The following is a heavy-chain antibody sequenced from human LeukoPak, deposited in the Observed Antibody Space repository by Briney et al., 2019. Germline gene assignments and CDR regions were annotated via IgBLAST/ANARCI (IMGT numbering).Heavy chain of an antibody. D-gene: IGHD2-2*01. J-gene: IGHJ4*02. Sequence: PSETLSLICTVSGGSITTYNWIWIRQTPGQGLEWIGHIYSSGGTKYNPSLKSRATILLDTSKNQLSLKLSSVSAADTAVYYCARRTPGPQLDEYVAYFFDHWGQGTQVTVSS. CDR3: ARRTPGPQLDEYVAYFFDH. CDR2: IYSSGGT. V-gene: IGHV4-4*09. CDR1: GGSITTYN.